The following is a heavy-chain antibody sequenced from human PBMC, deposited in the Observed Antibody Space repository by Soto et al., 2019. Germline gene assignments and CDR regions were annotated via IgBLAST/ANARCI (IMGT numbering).Heavy chain of an antibody. CDR3: ARDVAAAGNSNWFDP. CDR2: INPSGGST. Sequence: VASVKVSCKASGYTFTSYYMHWVRQAPGQGLEWMGIINPSGGSTSYAQKFQGRVTMTRDTSTSTVYMELSSLRSEDTAVYYCARDVAAAGNSNWFDPWGQGTLVTVSS. J-gene: IGHJ5*02. CDR1: GYTFTSYY. V-gene: IGHV1-46*01. D-gene: IGHD6-13*01.